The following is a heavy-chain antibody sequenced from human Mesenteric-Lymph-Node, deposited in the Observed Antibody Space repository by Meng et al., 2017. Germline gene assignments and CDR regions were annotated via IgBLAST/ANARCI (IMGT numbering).Heavy chain of an antibody. J-gene: IGHJ5*02. CDR3: ARGSGSYAGWFDP. CDR2: ISGNGNII. CDR1: GFTFSDYY. D-gene: IGHD1-26*01. V-gene: IGHV3-11*04. Sequence: QGQLVESGGGLVKPGGSLRLSCTASGFTFSDYYMSWVRQAPGKGLEWVSYISGNGNIIYYADSVKGRFSISRDTGKNSLNLQMNGLRVDDTAVYFCARGSGSYAGWFDPWGQGTLVTVSS.